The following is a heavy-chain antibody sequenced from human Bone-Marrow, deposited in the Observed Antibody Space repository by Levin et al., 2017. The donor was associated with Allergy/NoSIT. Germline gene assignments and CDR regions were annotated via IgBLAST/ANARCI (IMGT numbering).Heavy chain of an antibody. V-gene: IGHV5-51*01. Sequence: GGSLRLSCKASGYTFTNHWIGWVRQAPGKDPEWMGVVYPTDSSATYGPSFQGRVTLSADKSITTAYLQWSSLQASDTATYYCARGNYDFWSGNYHSFDFWGQGTVLSVSP. CDR3: ARGNYDFWSGNYHSFDF. D-gene: IGHD3-3*01. CDR1: GYTFTNHW. J-gene: IGHJ4*02. CDR2: VYPTDSSA.